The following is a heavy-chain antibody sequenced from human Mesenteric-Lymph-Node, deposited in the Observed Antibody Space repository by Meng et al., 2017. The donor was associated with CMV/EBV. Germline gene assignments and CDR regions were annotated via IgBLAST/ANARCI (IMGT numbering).Heavy chain of an antibody. CDR1: LSVSEW. Sequence: LSVSEWWSWVRQPPGRGLEWIGEIHHRGSTNYSPSLKSRVTISVDKSRNQLSLILRSVSAADTAVYYCARAEVEGYCSGGSCYPPEYWGRGTLVTVSS. CDR2: IHHRGST. V-gene: IGHV4-4*02. CDR3: ARAEVEGYCSGGSCYPPEY. J-gene: IGHJ4*02. D-gene: IGHD2-15*01.